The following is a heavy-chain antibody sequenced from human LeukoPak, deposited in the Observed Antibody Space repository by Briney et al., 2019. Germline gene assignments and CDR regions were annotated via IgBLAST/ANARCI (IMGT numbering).Heavy chain of an antibody. D-gene: IGHD1-14*01. CDR1: GFTFSSKG. Sequence: GGSLRLSCAASGFTFSSKGMSWVRRAPGKGLEWVSAISGSDGGTYYADSVKGRFTISRDNSKNTVSLQMNSLRAEDTAVYYCAKEDPGNPLTIDYWGQGTLVTVSS. V-gene: IGHV3-23*01. CDR3: AKEDPGNPLTIDY. CDR2: ISGSDGGT. J-gene: IGHJ4*02.